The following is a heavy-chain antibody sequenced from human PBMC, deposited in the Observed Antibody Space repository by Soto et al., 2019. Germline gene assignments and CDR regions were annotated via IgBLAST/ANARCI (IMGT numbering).Heavy chain of an antibody. Sequence: QVQLVQSGAEVKKPGASVKVSCKASGYTFTSYGISWVRQAPGQGLEWMGWTSAYNGNTNYAQKLQGRATXXTXTXXSRAYIELRRLRSDDTAVYYCARESSGMGSNWFDPWGQGTLVTVSS. CDR1: GYTFTSYG. V-gene: IGHV1-18*01. CDR3: ARESSGMGSNWFDP. CDR2: TSAYNGNT. D-gene: IGHD3-10*01. J-gene: IGHJ5*02.